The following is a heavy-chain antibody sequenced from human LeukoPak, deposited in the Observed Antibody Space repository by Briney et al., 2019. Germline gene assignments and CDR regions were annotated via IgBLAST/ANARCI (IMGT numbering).Heavy chain of an antibody. CDR1: GIASTGSG. D-gene: IGHD2/OR15-2a*01. CDR3: AKDRSNWFDA. Sequence: GGLRRFSGVVSGIASTGSGMDGGGKAPGEGRGWVGLISKVGSIPYTARSSKGRFTISTEISTNTLILQMNSLRAEDTAVYYCAKDRSNWFDAWGQGTLVTVSS. CDR2: ISKVGSIP. J-gene: IGHJ5*02. V-gene: IGHV3-33*02.